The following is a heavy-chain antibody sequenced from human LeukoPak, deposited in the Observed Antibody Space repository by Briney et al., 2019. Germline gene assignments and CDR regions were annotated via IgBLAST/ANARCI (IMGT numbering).Heavy chain of an antibody. CDR3: ARAAPSWGSSWRYYYYGMDV. J-gene: IGHJ6*02. CDR1: GYTFTSYA. V-gene: IGHV7-4-1*02. Sequence: ASVKVSCKASGYTFTSYAMNWVRQAPGQGLEWMGWINTNTGNPTYAQGFTGRFVFSLDTSVSTAYLQISSLKAEDTAVYYCARAAPSWGSSWRYYYYGMDVWGQGTTVTVSS. D-gene: IGHD6-13*01. CDR2: INTNTGNP.